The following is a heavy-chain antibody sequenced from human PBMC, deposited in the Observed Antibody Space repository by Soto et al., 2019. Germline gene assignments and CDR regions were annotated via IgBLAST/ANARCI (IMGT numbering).Heavy chain of an antibody. CDR1: GFTFSSYA. CDR2: ISVSGGST. J-gene: IGHJ4*02. CDR3: AKALYYYDSSGSPPFDY. Sequence: GGSLRLSCGASGFTFSSYAMIWVGRAPGKGLEWVSAISVSGGSTYYADSVKGRFTISRDNSKNTLYLQMNSLRAEDTAVYYFAKALYYYDSSGSPPFDYWGQGTLVTVS. D-gene: IGHD3-22*01. V-gene: IGHV3-23*01.